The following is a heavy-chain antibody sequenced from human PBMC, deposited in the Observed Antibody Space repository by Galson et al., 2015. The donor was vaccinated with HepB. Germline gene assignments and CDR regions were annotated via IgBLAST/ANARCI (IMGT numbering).Heavy chain of an antibody. Sequence: LVWVSYISTSSGYIYYADAVRGRITISRDNAKNSLYLQMNSVTAEDTAGYFCARCMSGYSSSWLDYWGQGTLVTVSS. CDR3: ARCMSGYSSSWLDY. J-gene: IGHJ4*02. V-gene: IGHV3-21*01. D-gene: IGHD6-13*01. CDR2: ISTSSGYI.